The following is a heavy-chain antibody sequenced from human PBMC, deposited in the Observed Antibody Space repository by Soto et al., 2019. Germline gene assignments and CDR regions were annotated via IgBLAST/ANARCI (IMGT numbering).Heavy chain of an antibody. CDR2: ISYDGSNK. D-gene: IGHD1-26*01. CDR3: AKVGVGATALVDY. Sequence: QVQLVESGGGVVQPGRSLRLSCAASGFTFSSYGMHWVRQAPGKGLEWVAVISYDGSNKYYADSVKGRFTISRDNSKNTLYLQMNSLRAEDTAVYYCAKVGVGATALVDYWGQGTLVTVSS. CDR1: GFTFSSYG. J-gene: IGHJ4*02. V-gene: IGHV3-30*18.